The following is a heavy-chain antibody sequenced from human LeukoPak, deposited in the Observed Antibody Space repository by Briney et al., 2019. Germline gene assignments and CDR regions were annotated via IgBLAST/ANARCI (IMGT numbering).Heavy chain of an antibody. CDR2: INPNSGGT. D-gene: IGHD6-19*01. CDR3: ARDRAVAGHEFDY. V-gene: IGHV1-2*02. CDR1: GYTFTGYY. Sequence: GASVKVSCKASGYTFTGYYMHWVRQAPGQGLEWMGWINPNSGGTNYAQKFQGRVTMTRDTSISTAYMELSRLRSDDTAVYYCARDRAVAGHEFDYWGQGTLVTVSS. J-gene: IGHJ4*02.